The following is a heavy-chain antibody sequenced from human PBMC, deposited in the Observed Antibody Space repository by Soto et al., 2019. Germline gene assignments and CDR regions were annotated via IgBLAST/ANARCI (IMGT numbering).Heavy chain of an antibody. J-gene: IGHJ4*02. D-gene: IGHD2-15*01. CDR2: ISAYNGNT. CDR3: ATGSVLSGSCDY. Sequence: ASVKVSCKASGYTFTSYGISWVRQAPGQGLEWMGWISAYNGNTNYAQKLQGGVTMTEDTSTDTAYMELSSLRSEDTAVYYCATGSVLSGSCDYWGQGTLVTVSS. CDR1: GYTFTSYG. V-gene: IGHV1-18*01.